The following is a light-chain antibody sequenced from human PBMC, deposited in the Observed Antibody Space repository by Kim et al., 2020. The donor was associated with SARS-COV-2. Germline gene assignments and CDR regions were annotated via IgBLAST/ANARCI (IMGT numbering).Light chain of an antibody. CDR3: HQYDTSPVT. Sequence: EIVLTQSPGTLSLSPGERAALSCRASESVTRRYLAWFQQIPGQAPRLLIFGASSRATGIPDRFSGSGSGTAFTLNITRLEPEDFGVYYCHQYDTSPVTFGGGTKVEIK. CDR1: ESVTRRY. J-gene: IGKJ4*01. V-gene: IGKV3-20*01. CDR2: GAS.